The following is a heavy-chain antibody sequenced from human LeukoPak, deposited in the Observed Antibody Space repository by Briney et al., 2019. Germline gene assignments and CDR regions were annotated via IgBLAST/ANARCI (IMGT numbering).Heavy chain of an antibody. Sequence: GGSLRLSCSASGFTFSSYAMHWVRQAPGKGLEYVSAISSNGGSTYYAGSVKGRFTISRDNSKNTLYLQMSSLRAEDTAVYYCVKGLTGNPFDYWGQGTLVTVSS. CDR2: ISSNGGST. CDR1: GFTFSSYA. CDR3: VKGLTGNPFDY. J-gene: IGHJ4*02. D-gene: IGHD7-27*01. V-gene: IGHV3-64D*06.